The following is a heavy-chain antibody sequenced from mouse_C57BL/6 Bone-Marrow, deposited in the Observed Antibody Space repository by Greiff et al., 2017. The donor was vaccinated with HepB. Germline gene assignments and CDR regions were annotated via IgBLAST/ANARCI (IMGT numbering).Heavy chain of an antibody. Sequence: VQLLQSGPGLVQPSQSLSITCTVSGFSLTSYGVHWVRQSPGKGLEWLGVIWRGGSTDYNAAFMSRLSITKDNSKSQVFFKMNSLQADDTAIYYCAKTRRQLRLGYFDYWGQGTTLTVSS. D-gene: IGHD3-2*02. CDR3: AKTRRQLRLGYFDY. CDR1: GFSLTSYG. J-gene: IGHJ2*01. CDR2: IWRGGST. V-gene: IGHV2-5*01.